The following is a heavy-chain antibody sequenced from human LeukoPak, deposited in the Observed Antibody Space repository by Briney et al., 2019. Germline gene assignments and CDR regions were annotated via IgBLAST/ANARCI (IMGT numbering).Heavy chain of an antibody. D-gene: IGHD3-22*01. CDR2: ISHRGST. Sequence: SETLSLTCAVYGGSFTGYYWSWIRQPPGKGLEWIGEISHRGSTNYNPSLKSRVTISVYTSKNQFSLKLTSVTAADTAVYYCARVIVANPAFDIWGQGTMVTVSS. CDR1: GGSFTGYY. J-gene: IGHJ3*02. V-gene: IGHV4-34*01. CDR3: ARVIVANPAFDI.